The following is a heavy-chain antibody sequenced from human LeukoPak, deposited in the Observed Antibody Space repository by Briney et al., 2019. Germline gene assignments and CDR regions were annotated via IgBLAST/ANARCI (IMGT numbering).Heavy chain of an antibody. CDR3: ARAYLTQLGVDC. J-gene: IGHJ4*02. V-gene: IGHV3-21*01. Sequence: PGGSLRLSCAASGFTFSSYSMNWVRQAPGKGLEWVSSISSSSSYIYYADSVKGRFTISRDNAKNSLYLQMNSLRAEDTAVYYCARAYLTQLGVDCWGQGTLVTVSS. D-gene: IGHD3-10*01. CDR2: ISSSSSYI. CDR1: GFTFSSYS.